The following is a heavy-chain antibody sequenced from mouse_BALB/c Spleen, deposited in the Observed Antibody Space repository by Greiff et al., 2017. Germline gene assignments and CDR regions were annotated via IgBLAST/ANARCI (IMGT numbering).Heavy chain of an antibody. V-gene: IGHV5-6-4*01. D-gene: IGHD2-14*01. CDR2: ISSGGSYT. Sequence: EVQGVESGGGLVKPGGSLKLSCAASGFTFSSYTMSWVRQTPEKRLEWVATISSGGSYTYYPDSVKGRFTISRDNAKNTLYLQMSSLKSEDTAMYYCTRDHYRYDVAYWGQGTLVTVSA. CDR1: GFTFSSYT. J-gene: IGHJ3*01. CDR3: TRDHYRYDVAY.